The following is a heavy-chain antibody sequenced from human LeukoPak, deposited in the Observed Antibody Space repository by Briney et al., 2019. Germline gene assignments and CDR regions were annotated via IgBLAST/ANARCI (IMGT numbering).Heavy chain of an antibody. Sequence: SVKVSCKASGGTFNSYAISWVRQAPGQGLEWMGGIIPIFGTPKYAQKYQGRVTVTADESTSTAYMELSSLTSEDTAVYYRARDNKWELFALDYWGQGTLVTVSS. CDR1: GGTFNSYA. V-gene: IGHV1-69*13. CDR3: ARDNKWELFALDY. D-gene: IGHD1-26*01. J-gene: IGHJ4*02. CDR2: IIPIFGTP.